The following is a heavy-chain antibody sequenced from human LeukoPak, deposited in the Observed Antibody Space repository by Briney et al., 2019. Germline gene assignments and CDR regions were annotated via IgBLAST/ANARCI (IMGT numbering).Heavy chain of an antibody. J-gene: IGHJ5*02. CDR2: IYYSGST. CDR3: ARALGYCSGGSCSEGDP. V-gene: IGHV4-59*08. CDR1: DGSISSYY. Sequence: SETLSLTCTVSDGSISSYYWSWIRQPPGKGLEWIGYIYYSGSTNYNPSLKSRVTISVDTSKNQFSLKLSSVTAADTAVYYCARALGYCSGGSCSEGDPWGQGTLVTVSS. D-gene: IGHD2-15*01.